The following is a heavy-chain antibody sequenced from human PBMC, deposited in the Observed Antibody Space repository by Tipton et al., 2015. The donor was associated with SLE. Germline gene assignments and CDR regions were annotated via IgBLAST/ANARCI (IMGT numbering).Heavy chain of an antibody. D-gene: IGHD5/OR15-5a*01. CDR2: IYYSGST. CDR3: ARGGLRRSWFDP. J-gene: IGHJ5*02. V-gene: IGHV4-59*01. CDR1: DGSISSYF. Sequence: TLSLTCTVSDGSISSYFWSWIRQPPGKGLEWIGYIYYSGSTIYNPSLKSRVTISVDTSRSQFSLKLSSVDTADTAVYYCARGGLRRSWFDPWGQGTLVTVSS.